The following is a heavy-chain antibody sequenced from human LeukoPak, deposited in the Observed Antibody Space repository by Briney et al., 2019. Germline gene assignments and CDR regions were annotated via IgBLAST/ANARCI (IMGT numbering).Heavy chain of an antibody. D-gene: IGHD3-10*01. J-gene: IGHJ4*02. CDR1: GFTFSSYE. Sequence: GGSLRLSCAASGFTFSSYEMNWVRQAPGKGLEWVSYISSSGSTIYYADSVKGRLTISRDNAKNSLYLQMNSLRAEDTAVYYCAASTVRGRFDYWGQGTLVTVSS. CDR2: ISSSGSTI. V-gene: IGHV3-48*03. CDR3: AASTVRGRFDY.